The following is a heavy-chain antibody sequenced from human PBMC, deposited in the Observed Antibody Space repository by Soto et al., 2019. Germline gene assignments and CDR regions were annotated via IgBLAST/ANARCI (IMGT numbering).Heavy chain of an antibody. CDR1: GFTFSVYS. CDR3: ARDKNWSVDY. D-gene: IGHD1-1*01. J-gene: IGHJ4*02. Sequence: EVQLVESGGGLVKPGGSLRLSSAASGFTFSVYSMNWVRQAPGKGLEWVSSITTTGSNIYYTDSVKGRFTISRDNAKNSLFLQMNSLRAEDTAVYYCARDKNWSVDYWGQGTLVTVSS. CDR2: ITTTGSNI. V-gene: IGHV3-21*01.